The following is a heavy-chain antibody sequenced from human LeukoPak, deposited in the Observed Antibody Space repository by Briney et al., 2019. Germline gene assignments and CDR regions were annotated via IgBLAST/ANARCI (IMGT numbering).Heavy chain of an antibody. CDR1: GFTFRNYW. CDR3: ARHDHYYYYGMDV. V-gene: IGHV3-7*01. CDR2: TKPDGSAE. Sequence: GGSLRLSCAASGFTFRNYWMGWVRQAPGKGLEWVANTKPDGSAEYYADSVRGRFTTSRDNANNFLYLQMNSLRAEDTAVYYCARHDHYYYYGMDVWGQGTTVTVSS. J-gene: IGHJ6*02.